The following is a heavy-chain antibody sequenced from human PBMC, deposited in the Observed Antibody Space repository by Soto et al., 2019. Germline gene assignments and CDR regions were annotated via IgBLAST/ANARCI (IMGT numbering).Heavy chain of an antibody. Sequence: GGSLRLSCAASGFTFSDYYMSWIRQAPGKGLEWVSYISGSGTTAYYADSVKGRFIFSRDNPKNTMYLQMNSLRAEDTAVYFCAKTTDGWFSAFEIWGQGTVVTVSS. D-gene: IGHD6-19*01. CDR1: GFTFSDYY. V-gene: IGHV3-11*01. CDR2: ISGSGTTA. J-gene: IGHJ3*02. CDR3: AKTTDGWFSAFEI.